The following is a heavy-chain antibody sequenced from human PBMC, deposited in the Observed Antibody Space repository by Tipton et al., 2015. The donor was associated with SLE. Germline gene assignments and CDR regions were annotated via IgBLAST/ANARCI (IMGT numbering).Heavy chain of an antibody. J-gene: IGHJ4*02. CDR2: IYYSGST. D-gene: IGHD5-18*01. V-gene: IGHV4-59*08. Sequence: TLSLTCTVSGGSISSYYWSWIRQPPGKGLERIEYIYYSGSTNYNPSLKSRVTISVDTSKNQFSLKLSPVTAADTAVYYCARLGQLWLPFDYWGQGALVTVSS. CDR1: GGSISSYY. CDR3: ARLGQLWLPFDY.